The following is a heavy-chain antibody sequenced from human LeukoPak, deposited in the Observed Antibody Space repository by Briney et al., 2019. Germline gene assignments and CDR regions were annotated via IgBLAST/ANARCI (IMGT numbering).Heavy chain of an antibody. CDR3: ARRSPGQHPPPGMTTVTHAFDY. CDR2: INHSGST. Sequence: SETLSLTCAVYGGSFSGYYWSWIRQPPGKGLEWIGEINHSGSTNYNPFLKSRVTISVDTSKNQFSLKLSSVTAADTAVYYCARRSPGQHPPPGMTTVTHAFDYWGQGTLVTVSS. CDR1: GGSFSGYY. V-gene: IGHV4-34*01. J-gene: IGHJ4*02. D-gene: IGHD4-17*01.